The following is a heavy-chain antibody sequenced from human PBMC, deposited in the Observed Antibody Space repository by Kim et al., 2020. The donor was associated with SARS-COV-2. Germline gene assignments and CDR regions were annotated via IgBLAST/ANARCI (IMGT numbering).Heavy chain of an antibody. CDR3: ASKGLRFLDLDY. D-gene: IGHD3-16*01. J-gene: IGHJ4*02. Sequence: ADAAQRFQGRVTITADESTSTAYMELSSLRSEDTAVYYCASKGLRFLDLDYWGQGTLVTVSS. V-gene: IGHV1-69*01. CDR2: A.